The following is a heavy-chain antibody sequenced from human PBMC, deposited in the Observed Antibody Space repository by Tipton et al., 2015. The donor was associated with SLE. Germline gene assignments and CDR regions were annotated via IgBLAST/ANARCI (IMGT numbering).Heavy chain of an antibody. D-gene: IGHD6-13*01. CDR2: ISYDGSNK. Sequence: RSLRLSCAASGFTFSSYAMHWVRQAPGKGLEWVAVISYDGSNKYYADSVKGRFTISRDNSKNTLYLQMNSLRAGDTAVYYCARALPLIAAAGVGAFDIWGQGTMVTVSS. CDR3: ARALPLIAAAGVGAFDI. J-gene: IGHJ3*02. CDR1: GFTFSSYA. V-gene: IGHV3-30-3*01.